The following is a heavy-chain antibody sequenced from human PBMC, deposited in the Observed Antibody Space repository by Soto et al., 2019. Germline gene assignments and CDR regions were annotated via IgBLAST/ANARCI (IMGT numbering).Heavy chain of an antibody. Sequence: EVQLVESGGGLVQPGGSLRLSCAASGFTFSSYSMNWVRQAPGKWLEWVSYISSSSSTIYYADSGKGRFTIARDSAKNSAYLQMNSLRDEDTAVYYCASGKDYAEGGYWGQGTLVTVSS. J-gene: IGHJ4*02. CDR3: ASGKDYAEGGY. CDR2: ISSSSSTI. D-gene: IGHD4-17*01. V-gene: IGHV3-48*02. CDR1: GFTFSSYS.